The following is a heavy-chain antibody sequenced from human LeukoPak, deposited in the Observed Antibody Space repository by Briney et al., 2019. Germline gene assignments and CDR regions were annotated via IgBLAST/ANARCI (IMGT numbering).Heavy chain of an antibody. V-gene: IGHV3-30*04. CDR2: ISYDGSNK. Sequence: GRSLRLSCAASGFTFSSYAMHWVRQAPGKGLEWVAVISYDGSNKYYADSVKGRFTISRDNSKNTLYLQMNSLRAEDTAVYYCAREHDDYYYYYMDVWGKGTTVTVSS. D-gene: IGHD1-1*01. J-gene: IGHJ6*03. CDR3: AREHDDYYYYYMDV. CDR1: GFTFSSYA.